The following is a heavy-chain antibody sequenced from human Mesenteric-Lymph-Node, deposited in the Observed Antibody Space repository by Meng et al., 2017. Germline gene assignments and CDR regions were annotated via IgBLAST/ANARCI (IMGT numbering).Heavy chain of an antibody. V-gene: IGHV4-39*07. CDR1: GGSISSSSYY. CDR2: IYYSGST. CDR3: ARGGTGDIDF. D-gene: IGHD7-27*01. J-gene: IGHJ4*02. Sequence: GSLRLSCTVSGGSISSSSYYWGWIRQPPGKGLEWIGSIYYSGSTYYNPSLKSRVTISVDKSKNQFSLKLNSVTAADTAVYYCARGGTGDIDFWGQGTLVTVSS.